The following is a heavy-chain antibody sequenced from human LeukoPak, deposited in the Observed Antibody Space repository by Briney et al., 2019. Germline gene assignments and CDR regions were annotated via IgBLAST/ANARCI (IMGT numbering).Heavy chain of an antibody. D-gene: IGHD3-22*01. CDR2: ISASGGST. Sequence: GGSLRLSCAASGFTFSSYAMSWVRQAPGKGLEWVSAISASGGSTYNADSVKGRFTISRDNSKNTLYVQMNSLRAEDTAVYYCVKVGGGGYYPDLWGQGTMVTVSS. J-gene: IGHJ3*01. CDR3: VKVGGGGYYPDL. CDR1: GFTFSSYA. V-gene: IGHV3-23*01.